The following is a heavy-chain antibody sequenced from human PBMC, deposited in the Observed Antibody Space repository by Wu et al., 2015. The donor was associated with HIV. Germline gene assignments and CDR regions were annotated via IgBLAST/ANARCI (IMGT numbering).Heavy chain of an antibody. V-gene: IGHV1-69*01. D-gene: IGHD2-21*01. CDR3: ARGSYCGRECYSYFDS. CDR2: IIPMFGTP. CDR1: GYTFTSFG. Sequence: QVQLVQSGAEVAKPGASVRVSCKASGYTFTSFGISWVRQAPGQGLEWMGGIIPMFGTPNYAQKFQGRVTITSDEAANTAYMELSSLRSEDTAVYYCARGSYCGRECYSYFDSWGLGTLVTVTS. J-gene: IGHJ4*02.